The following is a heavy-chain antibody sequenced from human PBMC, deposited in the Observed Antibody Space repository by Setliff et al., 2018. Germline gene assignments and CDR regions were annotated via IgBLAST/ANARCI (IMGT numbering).Heavy chain of an antibody. D-gene: IGHD3-10*01. Sequence: SETLSLTCAVYGGSFSTYYWIWIRQPPGKGLEWIGEINHSGSTNYNPSLKSRVTISVDTSKNQFSLKLSSVTAADTAMFYCARGPDNYYGTQYFDYWGQGMLVTVSS. CDR1: GGSFSTYY. V-gene: IGHV4-34*01. CDR3: ARGPDNYYGTQYFDY. J-gene: IGHJ4*02. CDR2: INHSGST.